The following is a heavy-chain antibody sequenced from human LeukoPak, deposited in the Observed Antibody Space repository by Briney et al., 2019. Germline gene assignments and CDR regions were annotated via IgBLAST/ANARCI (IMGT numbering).Heavy chain of an antibody. Sequence: PGGSLRLSCAASGFTFDDYAMHWVRQAPGKGLEWASDISWNSGSIGYADSVKGRFTISRDNAKNSLYLQMNSLRAEDTALYYCAKDIPYSSGWSVYDAFDIWGQGTMVTVSS. V-gene: IGHV3-9*01. CDR3: AKDIPYSSGWSVYDAFDI. J-gene: IGHJ3*02. CDR2: ISWNSGSI. D-gene: IGHD6-19*01. CDR1: GFTFDDYA.